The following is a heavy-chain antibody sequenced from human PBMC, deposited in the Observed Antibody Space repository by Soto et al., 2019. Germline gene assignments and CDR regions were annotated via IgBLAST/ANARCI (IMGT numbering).Heavy chain of an antibody. CDR1: GGSFSGYY. V-gene: IGHV4-34*01. CDR2: INHSGST. Sequence: SETLSLTCAVYGGSFSGYYWSWIRQPPGKGLEWIGEINHSGSTNYNPSLKSRVTISVDTSKNQFSLKLSSVTAADTAVYYCARGSPPGYDYIWGSYRYFDYWGQGTLVTVSS. D-gene: IGHD3-16*02. CDR3: ARGSPPGYDYIWGSYRYFDY. J-gene: IGHJ4*02.